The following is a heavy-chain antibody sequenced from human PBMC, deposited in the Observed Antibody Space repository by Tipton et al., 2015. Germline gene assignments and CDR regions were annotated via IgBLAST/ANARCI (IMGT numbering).Heavy chain of an antibody. J-gene: IGHJ4*01. Sequence: QLVQSGAEVKKHGASVKVSCKTSGYTFTDYYMHWVRRAPGQGLEWMGWINPNSGGTSYAQKFQGRVTMTRDTSITTAYMELSRLRSDDTAVYCWAREGGSDTPSFDYWGNVTLVRLSS. D-gene: IGHD3-16*01. CDR3: AREGGSDTPSFDY. CDR2: INPNSGGT. V-gene: IGHV1-2*02. CDR1: GYTFTDYY.